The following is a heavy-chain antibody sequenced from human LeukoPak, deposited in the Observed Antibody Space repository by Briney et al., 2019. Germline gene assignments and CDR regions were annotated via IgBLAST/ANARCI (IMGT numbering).Heavy chain of an antibody. V-gene: IGHV3-23*01. J-gene: IGHJ4*02. CDR3: TKGGDIVVVVAATPTPFDY. CDR1: GFTFSSYA. Sequence: GGSLRLSCAASGFTFSSYAMSWVRQAPGKGLEWVSAISGSGGSTYYADSVKGRFTISRDNSKNTLYLQMNSLRAEDTAVYYCTKGGDIVVVVAATPTPFDYWGQGTLVTVSP. D-gene: IGHD2-15*01. CDR2: ISGSGGST.